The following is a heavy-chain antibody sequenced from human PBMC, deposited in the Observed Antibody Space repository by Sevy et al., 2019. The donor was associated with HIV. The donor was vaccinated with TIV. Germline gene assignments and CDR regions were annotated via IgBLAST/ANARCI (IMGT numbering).Heavy chain of an antibody. Sequence: SETLSLTCAVYGGSFSGYYWSWIRQPPGKGLEWIGEINHSGSTNYNPSLKSRVTISVDTSKNPFSLKLSYVTAADTAVYYWARGGSRGGGRDCSSTSCYPPKKANYYYYGMDVWGQGTTVTVSS. CDR1: GGSFSGYY. J-gene: IGHJ6*02. CDR2: INHSGST. D-gene: IGHD2-2*01. V-gene: IGHV4-34*01. CDR3: ARGGSRGGGRDCSSTSCYPPKKANYYYYGMDV.